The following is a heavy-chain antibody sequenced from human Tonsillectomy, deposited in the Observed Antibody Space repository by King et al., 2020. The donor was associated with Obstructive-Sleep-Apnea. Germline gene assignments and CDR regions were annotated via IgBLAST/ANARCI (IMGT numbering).Heavy chain of an antibody. V-gene: IGHV3-30*18. J-gene: IGHJ6*02. Sequence: QLVQSGGGVVQPGRSLRLSCAASGFTFSSYGMHWVRQAPGKGLEWVAVISYDGSIKFYADSVKGRFTISRDNSKNTLYLQMNSLRAEDTAVYYCAKAPVVITLYYYYGMDVWGQGTTVTVSS. CDR3: AKAPVVITLYYYYGMDV. D-gene: IGHD3-22*01. CDR2: ISYDGSIK. CDR1: GFTFSSYG.